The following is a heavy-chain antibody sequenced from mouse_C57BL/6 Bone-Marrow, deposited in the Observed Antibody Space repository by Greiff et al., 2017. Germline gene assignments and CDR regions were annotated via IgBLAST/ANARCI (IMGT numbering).Heavy chain of an antibody. J-gene: IGHJ2*01. CDR2: IDPEIGDT. CDR1: GFNIKDDY. D-gene: IGHD2-3*01. V-gene: IGHV14-4*01. CDR3: SSVDGNYFDF. Sequence: VQLKQSGAELVRPGASAKLPCTASGFNIKDDYIHWVKQRPEQGLEWIGWIDPEIGDTEHASKFQGKVTITSDTSSNTAYLPLSSLTSEDTAVYYCSSVDGNYFDFWGQGTPLTVAS.